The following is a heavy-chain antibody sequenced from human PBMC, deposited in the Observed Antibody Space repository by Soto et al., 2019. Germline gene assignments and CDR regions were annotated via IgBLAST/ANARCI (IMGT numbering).Heavy chain of an antibody. CDR2: ISGSGGST. Sequence: EVQLLESGGGLVQPGGSLRLSCAASGFTFSSYAMSWVRQAPGKGLEWVSAISGSGGSTYYADSVKGRFTISRDNSKNTKSLQMNSRRAEDTAVYYCAKDRGGCSSTSCPPRLFDYWGQGTLVTVSS. J-gene: IGHJ4*02. CDR1: GFTFSSYA. CDR3: AKDRGGCSSTSCPPRLFDY. V-gene: IGHV3-23*01. D-gene: IGHD2-2*01.